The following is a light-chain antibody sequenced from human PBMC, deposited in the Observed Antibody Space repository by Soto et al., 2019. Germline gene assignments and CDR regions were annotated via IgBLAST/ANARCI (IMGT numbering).Light chain of an antibody. CDR2: DAS. CDR1: QSISSW. V-gene: IGKV1-5*01. J-gene: IGKJ1*01. Sequence: DIQMTQSPATLSASVGDRVTITCRASQSISSWLAWYQQNPGKVPKLLIDDASSLERGVPSRFSGSGSGTEFTLTISSLQPDDFATYDCQQYKSYPFSFGQGTQVDIK. CDR3: QQYKSYPFS.